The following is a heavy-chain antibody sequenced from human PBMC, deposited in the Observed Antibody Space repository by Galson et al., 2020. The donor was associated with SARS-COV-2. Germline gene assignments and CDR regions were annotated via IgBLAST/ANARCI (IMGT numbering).Heavy chain of an antibody. Sequence: SGPTLVKPTQTLTLTCTFSGFSLSTSGVGVGWIRQPPGKALEWLALIYWDDDKRYSPSLKNRLTITKDTSKNQVVLTMTNMDPVDTATYYCAHRTTVTTLDYWGQGTLVTVSS. CDR2: IYWDDDK. J-gene: IGHJ4*02. CDR1: GFSLSTSGVG. V-gene: IGHV2-5*02. CDR3: AHRTTVTTLDY. D-gene: IGHD4-17*01.